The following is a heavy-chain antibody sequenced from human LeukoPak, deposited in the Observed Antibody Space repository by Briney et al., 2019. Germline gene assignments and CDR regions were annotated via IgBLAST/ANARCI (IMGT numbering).Heavy chain of an antibody. CDR3: ARDRGFDGGTYYDFWSGYNRYYYYGMDV. CDR1: GFTFSSYA. D-gene: IGHD3-3*01. V-gene: IGHV3-30-3*01. CDR2: ISYDGSNK. Sequence: PGRSLRLSCAASGFTFSSYAMHWVRQAPGKGLEWVAVISYDGSNKYYADSVKARFTISRDNSKNTLYLQMNSLRAEDTAVYYCARDRGFDGGTYYDFWSGYNRYYYYGMDVWGQGTTVTVSS. J-gene: IGHJ6*02.